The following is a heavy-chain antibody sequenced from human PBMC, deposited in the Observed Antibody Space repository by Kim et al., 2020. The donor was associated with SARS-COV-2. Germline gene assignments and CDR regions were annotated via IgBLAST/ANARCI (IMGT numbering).Heavy chain of an antibody. CDR1: GFTFSNAW. V-gene: IGHV3-15*01. CDR2: IKSKTDGGTT. J-gene: IGHJ4*02. Sequence: GGSLRLSCAASGFTFSNAWMSWVRQAPGKGLEWVGRIKSKTDGGTTDYAAPVKGRFTISRDDSKNTLYLQMNSLKTEDTAVYYCTTDLDYDILTGYYPFDYWGQGTLVTVSS. D-gene: IGHD3-9*01. CDR3: TTDLDYDILTGYYPFDY.